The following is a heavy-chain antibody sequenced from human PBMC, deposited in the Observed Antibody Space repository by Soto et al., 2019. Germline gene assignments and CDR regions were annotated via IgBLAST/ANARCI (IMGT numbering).Heavy chain of an antibody. CDR2: VFRSGDT. V-gene: IGHV4-4*02. D-gene: IGHD4-17*01. J-gene: IGHJ4*02. Sequence: SETLSLTCAVSGDSVINNKWWSWVRLSPGKGLEWIGEVFRSGDTNYNPSLKSRVTISMDKSKNEFLLQLKSVTAADTAMYYCAKNGDYVLEYWGQGTLVTVS. CDR1: GDSVINNKW. CDR3: AKNGDYVLEY.